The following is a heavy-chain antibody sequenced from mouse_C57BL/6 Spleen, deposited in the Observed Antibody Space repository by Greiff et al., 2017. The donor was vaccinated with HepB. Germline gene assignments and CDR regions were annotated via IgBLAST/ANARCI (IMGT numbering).Heavy chain of an antibody. V-gene: IGHV1-55*01. J-gene: IGHJ3*01. CDR3: ARYGDGSSYGFAD. CDR1: GYTFTSYW. Sequence: QVQLQQPGAELVKPGASVKMSCKASGYTFTSYWITWVKQRPGQGLEWIGDIYPGSGSTNYNEKFKSKATLTVDTSSSTAYMQLSSLTSEDSAVYYCARYGDGSSYGFADWGQGTLVTVAA. CDR2: IYPGSGST. D-gene: IGHD1-1*01.